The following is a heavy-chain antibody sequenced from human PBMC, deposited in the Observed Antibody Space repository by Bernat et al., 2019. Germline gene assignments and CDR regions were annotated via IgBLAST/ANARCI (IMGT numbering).Heavy chain of an antibody. Sequence: QVQVVESGGGVVLPGRSLRLPCAASGFIFSNYGMNWVRRGPGKGLEWVEVILFDGSGKYYADSVKGRFTISRDNSKNMLYLQMNSLRAEDTAVYYCAKEGRGWTPDSFAIWGQGTMVTVSS. CDR1: GFIFSNYG. CDR2: ILFDGSGK. D-gene: IGHD6-19*01. J-gene: IGHJ3*02. V-gene: IGHV3-30*18. CDR3: AKEGRGWTPDSFAI.